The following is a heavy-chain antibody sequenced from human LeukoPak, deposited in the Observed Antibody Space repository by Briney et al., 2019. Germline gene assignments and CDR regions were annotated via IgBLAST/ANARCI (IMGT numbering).Heavy chain of an antibody. CDR3: ARGAGYGYDRFDY. V-gene: IGHV3-7*01. Sequence: GGSLRLSCAASGFTFSSYWMAWVRQAPGKGLEWVANIKEDGSEKNYVDSVKGRFTISRDNAKNSLYLQMNSLRAEDTAVYYCARGAGYGYDRFDYWGQGTQVTVSS. D-gene: IGHD5-18*01. CDR2: IKEDGSEK. J-gene: IGHJ4*02. CDR1: GFTFSSYW.